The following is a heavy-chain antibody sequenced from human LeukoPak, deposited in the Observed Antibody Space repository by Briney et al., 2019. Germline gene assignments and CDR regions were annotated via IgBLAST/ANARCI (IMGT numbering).Heavy chain of an antibody. Sequence: PGGSLRLSCAASGFTFSSYAMSWVRQAPGKGLEWVSAISGSGGSTYYADSVKGRFTISRDNSKNTLYLQMNSLRAEDTAVYYCAKDQRAYIAAPINFDYWGQGTLVTVSS. V-gene: IGHV3-23*01. CDR2: ISGSGGST. J-gene: IGHJ4*02. D-gene: IGHD6-6*01. CDR3: AKDQRAYIAAPINFDY. CDR1: GFTFSSYA.